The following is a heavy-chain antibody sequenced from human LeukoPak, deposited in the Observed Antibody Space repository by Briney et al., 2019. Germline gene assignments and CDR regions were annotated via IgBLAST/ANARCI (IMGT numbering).Heavy chain of an antibody. V-gene: IGHV4-39*01. Sequence: SETLSLTCTVSGGSISSSSHYWGWIRQPPGKGLEWIGSIFYSGSTYYNPSLKSRVTISVDTSKNQFSLKLSSVTAADTAVYYCARAPEVVVVALFDYWGQGTLVTVSS. CDR3: ARAPEVVVVALFDY. D-gene: IGHD2-15*01. J-gene: IGHJ4*02. CDR2: IFYSGST. CDR1: GGSISSSSHY.